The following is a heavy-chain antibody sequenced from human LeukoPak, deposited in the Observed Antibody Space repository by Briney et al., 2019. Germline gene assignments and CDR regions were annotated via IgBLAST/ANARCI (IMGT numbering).Heavy chain of an antibody. Sequence: TSETLSLTCTVSGGSISSYYWSWIRQPPGKGLEWIGYVYYSGDTNYNPSLKSRVTMSLDTSKNQVSLRLSSVTAADTAVYYCARHPFATPFDHWGRGTLLTVSS. J-gene: IGHJ4*02. CDR2: VYYSGDT. CDR1: GGSISSYY. V-gene: IGHV4-59*08. CDR3: ARHPFATPFDH. D-gene: IGHD2-15*01.